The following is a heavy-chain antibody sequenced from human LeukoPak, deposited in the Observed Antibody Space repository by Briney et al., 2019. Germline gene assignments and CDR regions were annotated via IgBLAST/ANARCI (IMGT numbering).Heavy chain of an antibody. CDR2: INPNGGGT. Sequence: ASVKVSCKASGYTFTGYYMHWVRQAPGQGLEWLGRINPNGGGTNYAQKFQGRVTMTRDTSISTAYMELSRLRSDDTAMCYCARDHCSSTSCYRNFDYWGQGTLVTVSS. V-gene: IGHV1-2*06. CDR1: GYTFTGYY. D-gene: IGHD2-2*02. CDR3: ARDHCSSTSCYRNFDY. J-gene: IGHJ4*02.